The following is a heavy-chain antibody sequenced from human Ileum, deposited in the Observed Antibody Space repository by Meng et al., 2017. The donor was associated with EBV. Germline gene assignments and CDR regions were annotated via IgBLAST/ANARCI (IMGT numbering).Heavy chain of an antibody. J-gene: IGHJ1*01. V-gene: IGHV6-1*01. CDR1: GDSVSRNSAA. D-gene: IGHD6-13*01. Sequence: AHLHQSGPGLVQPPRHLSLTCATAGDSVSRNSAAWHWIRQSPSRGLEWLGRTYYRSKWYYDYAVSVKSRMTINPDTSKNQFSLQLNSVTPEDTAVYYCARGAYTSTWFWGQGTLVTVSS. CDR2: TYYRSKWYY. CDR3: ARGAYTSTWF.